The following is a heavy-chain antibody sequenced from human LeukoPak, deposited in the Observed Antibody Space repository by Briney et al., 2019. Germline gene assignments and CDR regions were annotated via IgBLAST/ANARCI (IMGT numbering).Heavy chain of an antibody. CDR3: ARDLPLSNWGSIFDY. CDR1: GFTFSSYS. V-gene: IGHV3-21*01. CDR2: ISSSSSYI. J-gene: IGHJ4*02. Sequence: GGSLRLSCAASGFTFSSYSMNWVRQAPGKGLEWVSSISSSSSYIYYADSVKGRFTISRDNAKNSLYLQMNSLRAEDTAVYYCARDLPLSNWGSIFDYWGQGTLVTISS. D-gene: IGHD7-27*01.